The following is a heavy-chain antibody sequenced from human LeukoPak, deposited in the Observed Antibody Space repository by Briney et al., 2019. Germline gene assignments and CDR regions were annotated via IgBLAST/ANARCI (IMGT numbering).Heavy chain of an antibody. V-gene: IGHV3-23*01. CDR1: GFTFSSYA. CDR3: AKIVVVVAATHDAFDI. J-gene: IGHJ3*02. Sequence: GGSLRLSCAASGFTFSSYAMSWVRQAPGKGLEWVSAISGSGGSTYYADSVKGRFTISRDNSKNTLHLQMNSLRAEDTAVYYCAKIVVVVAATHDAFDIWGQGTMVTVSS. CDR2: ISGSGGST. D-gene: IGHD2-15*01.